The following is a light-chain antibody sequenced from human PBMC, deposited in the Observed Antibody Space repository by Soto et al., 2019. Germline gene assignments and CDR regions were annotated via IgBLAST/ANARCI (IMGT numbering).Light chain of an antibody. V-gene: IGKV3-20*01. CDR1: QSVSRSY. CDR3: HQYGSSPFIT. J-gene: IGKJ5*01. CDR2: AAS. Sequence: EIALTQSPGTLSLSPGERATLSCRASQSVSRSYLAWYQQKPGQAPRLLIYAASSRATGIPDRFSGSGSGTDFTLTISRLEPEDFAVYYCHQYGSSPFITFGQGTRLAIK.